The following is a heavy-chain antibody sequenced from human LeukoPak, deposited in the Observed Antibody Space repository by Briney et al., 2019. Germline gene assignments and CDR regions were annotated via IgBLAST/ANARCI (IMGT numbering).Heavy chain of an antibody. D-gene: IGHD3-22*01. CDR1: GGSISSGGYY. Sequence: SQTLSLTCTVSGGSISSGGYYWSWIRQHPGKGLEWIGYIYYSGGTYYNPSLKSRVTISVDTSKNHFSLKLSSVTAADTAVYYGARTPDNHYYYMDVWGKGTAVTVSS. CDR3: ARTPDNHYYYMDV. J-gene: IGHJ6*03. CDR2: IYYSGGT. V-gene: IGHV4-31*03.